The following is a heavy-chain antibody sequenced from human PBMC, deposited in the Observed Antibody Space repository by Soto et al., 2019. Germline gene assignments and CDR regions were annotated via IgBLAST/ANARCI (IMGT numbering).Heavy chain of an antibody. CDR3: ATGGYYFDY. J-gene: IGHJ4*02. D-gene: IGHD3-10*01. CDR1: GFTFSNAW. Sequence: GGSPRLSCTGSGFTFSNAWMNWVRQAPGKGLEWVGRIKSKVDGETIDYAAPVQGRFIISRDDSKNTVYLQMDSLRSEDTAVYYCATGGYYFDYWGQGTVVTVSS. V-gene: IGHV3-15*07. CDR2: IKSKVDGETI.